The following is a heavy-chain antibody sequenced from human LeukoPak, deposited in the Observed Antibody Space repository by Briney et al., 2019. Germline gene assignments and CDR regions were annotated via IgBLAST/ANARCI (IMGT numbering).Heavy chain of an antibody. CDR1: GFTFSSYE. CDR2: ISWNSGSI. D-gene: IGHD2-15*01. Sequence: GGSLRLSCAASGFTFSSYEMNWVRQAPGKGLEWVSGISWNSGSIGYADSVKGRFTISRDNAKNSLYLQMHSLRDEDTAVYYCARARPNIVVTPTAAHFDSWGQGTLVTVSS. J-gene: IGHJ4*02. CDR3: ARARPNIVVTPTAAHFDS. V-gene: IGHV3-48*03.